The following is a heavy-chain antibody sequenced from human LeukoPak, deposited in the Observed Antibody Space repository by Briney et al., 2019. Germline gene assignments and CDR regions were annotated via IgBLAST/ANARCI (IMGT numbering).Heavy chain of an antibody. V-gene: IGHV1-24*01. CDR1: GYTLTELS. CDR3: ATVRTLMDV. J-gene: IGHJ6*02. Sequence: ASVKVSCKVSGYTLTELSMHWVRQAPGKGLEWMGGFDPEDGETIYAQKFQGRVTMTGDTSTDTAYMELSSLRSEDTAVYYCATVRTLMDVWGQGTTVTVSS. D-gene: IGHD1-14*01. CDR2: FDPEDGET.